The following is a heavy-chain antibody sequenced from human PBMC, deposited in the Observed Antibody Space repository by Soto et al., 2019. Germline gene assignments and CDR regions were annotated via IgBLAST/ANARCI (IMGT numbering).Heavy chain of an antibody. CDR2: ISAYNGNT. Sequence: QVQLVQSGAEVKKPGASVQVSCKASGYTFTSYGISWVRQAPGQGLEWMGWISAYNGNTNYAQKLQGRVTMTTDTSTSTAYMELRSLRSDDTAVYYCATWPSIAARPVDDFDSWGQGTLVTVSS. J-gene: IGHJ4*02. D-gene: IGHD6-6*01. CDR3: ATWPSIAARPVDDFDS. V-gene: IGHV1-18*01. CDR1: GYTFTSYG.